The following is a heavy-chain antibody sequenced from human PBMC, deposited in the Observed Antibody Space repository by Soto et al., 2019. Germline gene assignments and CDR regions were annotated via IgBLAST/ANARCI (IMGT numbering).Heavy chain of an antibody. Sequence: PGESLKISCQGSGYDFTKYWITWVRQVPGKGLEWMARIDPGDSYSDYSPSFRGHVTMSIDKSTSTAHLQWTSLRTSDTAIYYCARLDRPTVAGTCNNWGQGTLVTVSS. CDR1: GYDFTKYW. CDR2: IDPGDSYS. D-gene: IGHD6-19*01. J-gene: IGHJ4*02. CDR3: ARLDRPTVAGTCNN. V-gene: IGHV5-10-1*01.